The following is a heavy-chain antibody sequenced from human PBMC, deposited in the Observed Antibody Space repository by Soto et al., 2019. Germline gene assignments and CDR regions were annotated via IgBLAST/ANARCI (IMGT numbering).Heavy chain of an antibody. Sequence: ESGGGVVQPGRSLRLSCAASGFTFSSYGMHWVRQAPGKGLEWVAVISYDGSNKYYADSVKGRFTISRDNSKNTLYLQMNSLRAEDTAVYYCAPIFHVLEYWGQGTLVTVSS. CDR3: APIFHVLEY. J-gene: IGHJ4*02. CDR1: GFTFSSYG. V-gene: IGHV3-30*03. CDR2: ISYDGSNK. D-gene: IGHD3-3*01.